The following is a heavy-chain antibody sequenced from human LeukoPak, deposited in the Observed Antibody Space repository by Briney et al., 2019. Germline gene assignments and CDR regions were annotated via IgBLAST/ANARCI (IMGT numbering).Heavy chain of an antibody. CDR1: GFTFSSYA. CDR3: AKACGGDCYDIDY. J-gene: IGHJ4*02. CDR2: ISGSGGST. D-gene: IGHD2-21*01. V-gene: IGHV3-23*01. Sequence: GGSLRLSCAASGFTFSSYAMSWVRQAPGKGLEGFSAISGSGGSTYYADSVKGRFNISRDNSKNTLYLQMNSLRDEDTAVYYCAKACGGDCYDIDYWGQGTLVTVSS.